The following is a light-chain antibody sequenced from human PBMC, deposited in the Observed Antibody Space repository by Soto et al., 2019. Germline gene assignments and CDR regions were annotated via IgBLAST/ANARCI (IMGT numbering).Light chain of an antibody. Sequence: EVVLTQSPGTLSLSPGERANLSCRASRTVDGNYLAWYHQKPGQPPRLLIHSASTRAPGIPDRFSASGAGTDFTLTISRLEPEDSAVYYCQQYSASPRTFGPGTKVDI. CDR1: RTVDGNY. CDR3: QQYSASPRT. J-gene: IGKJ3*01. V-gene: IGKV3-20*01. CDR2: SAS.